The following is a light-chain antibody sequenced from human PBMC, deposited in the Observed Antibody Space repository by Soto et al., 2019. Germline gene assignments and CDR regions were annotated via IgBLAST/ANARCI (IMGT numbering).Light chain of an antibody. Sequence: QSVLTQPASVSGSPGQSITISCTGTSSDVGSYNLVSWYQQYPGKAPKLMIYEGSKRPSGVSNRFSGSKSDNTASLTISGLQAEDEADYYCCSYAGSSSWLFGGGTKLTVL. J-gene: IGLJ3*02. CDR2: EGS. CDR3: CSYAGSSSWL. V-gene: IGLV2-23*01. CDR1: SSDVGSYNL.